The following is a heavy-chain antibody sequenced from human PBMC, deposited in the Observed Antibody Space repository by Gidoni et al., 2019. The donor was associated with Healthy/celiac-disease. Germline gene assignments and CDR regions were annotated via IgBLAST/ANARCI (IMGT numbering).Heavy chain of an antibody. Sequence: QVQLVESGGGVVQPGRSLRLSCAASGFPFSSYAMHWVRQAPGKVLEWVAVISYDGSNKYYADSVKGRFTISRDNSKNTLYLQMNSLRAEDTAVYYCARKGRNYGAFDIWGQGTMVTVSS. J-gene: IGHJ3*02. CDR3: ARKGRNYGAFDI. D-gene: IGHD1-7*01. CDR1: GFPFSSYA. V-gene: IGHV3-30-3*01. CDR2: ISYDGSNK.